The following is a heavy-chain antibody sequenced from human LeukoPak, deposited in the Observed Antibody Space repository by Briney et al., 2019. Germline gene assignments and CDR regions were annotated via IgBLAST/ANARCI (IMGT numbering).Heavy chain of an antibody. Sequence: QTGGPLSLSCAASGFTFSSYALSWVRKAPGKGLEWVSTLSNTGIATYYADSVKGRFTISRDNYENTLFLQMNYLRAEDTATYYCAKVPYSDYGSGRPPFMDVWGQGTTVAVSS. V-gene: IGHV3-23*01. CDR3: AKVPYSDYGSGRPPFMDV. CDR1: GFTFSSYA. D-gene: IGHD3-10*01. J-gene: IGHJ6*02. CDR2: LSNTGIAT.